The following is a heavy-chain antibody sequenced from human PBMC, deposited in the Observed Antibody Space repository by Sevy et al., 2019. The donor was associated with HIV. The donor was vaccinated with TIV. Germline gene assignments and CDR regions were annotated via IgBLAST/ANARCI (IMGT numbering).Heavy chain of an antibody. Sequence: ASVKVSCKASGYTFTGYYMHWVRQAPGQGLEWMGWINPNSGGTNYAQKFQGRVTMTRDTSISTAYMELSRLRSDDTAVYYCARSSDYYGSGSYTYYYYYGMDVWGQWTTVTVSS. V-gene: IGHV1-2*02. CDR2: INPNSGGT. CDR3: ARSSDYYGSGSYTYYYYYGMDV. J-gene: IGHJ6*02. CDR1: GYTFTGYY. D-gene: IGHD3-10*01.